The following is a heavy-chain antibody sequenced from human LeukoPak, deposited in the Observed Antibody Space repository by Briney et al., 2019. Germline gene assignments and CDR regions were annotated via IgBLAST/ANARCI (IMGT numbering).Heavy chain of an antibody. CDR1: GGTFSSYA. CDR3: ARYDSSGYLDY. J-gene: IGHJ4*02. V-gene: IGHV1-69*05. Sequence: GASVKVSCKASGGTFSSYAISWVRQAPGQGLEWMGRIIPIFGTANYAQKFQGRATITTDESTSTAYMELSSLRSEDTAVYYCARYDSSGYLDYWGQGTLVTVSS. D-gene: IGHD3-22*01. CDR2: IIPIFGTA.